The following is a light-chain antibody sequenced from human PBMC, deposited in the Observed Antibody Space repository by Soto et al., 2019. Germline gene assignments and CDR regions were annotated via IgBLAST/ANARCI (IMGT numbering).Light chain of an antibody. CDR1: QSVSSSY. V-gene: IGKV3-20*01. CDR3: QQYSSSRA. CDR2: GVT. J-gene: IGKJ1*01. Sequence: EIVLTQSPGTLSLSPGERAILSCRASQSVSSSYLAWYQQKPGQAPRLLIYGVTNRATGIPDRFSGSGSGTDFTLTISRLEPEDFAVYYCQQYSSSRAFGQGTKVEI.